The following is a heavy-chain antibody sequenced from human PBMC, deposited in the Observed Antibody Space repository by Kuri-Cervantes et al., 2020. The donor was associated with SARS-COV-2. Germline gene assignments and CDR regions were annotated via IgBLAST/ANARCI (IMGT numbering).Heavy chain of an antibody. CDR2: ISGSGGST. CDR3: AKVIVVVPAAIGYMDV. D-gene: IGHD2-2*01. Sequence: GGSLRLSCAASGFTFSSYSMNWVRQAPGKGLEWVSAISGSGGSTYYADSVKGRFTISRDNSKNTLYLQMNSLRAEDTAVYYCAKVIVVVPAAIGYMDVWGKGTAVTVSS. J-gene: IGHJ6*03. CDR1: GFTFSSYS. V-gene: IGHV3-23*01.